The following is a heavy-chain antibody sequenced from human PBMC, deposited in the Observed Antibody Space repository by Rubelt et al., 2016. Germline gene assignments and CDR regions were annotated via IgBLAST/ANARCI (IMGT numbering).Heavy chain of an antibody. Sequence: VRQAPGKGLEWVAVIWSDGSNKYYVDSVKGRFTISRDNSKNTLYLQMNSLRAEDTAVYYCARVGDSSSWYLRFYGMDVWGQGTTVPVSS. J-gene: IGHJ6*02. CDR2: IWSDGSNK. V-gene: IGHV3-33*01. CDR3: ARVGDSSSWYLRFYGMDV. D-gene: IGHD6-13*01.